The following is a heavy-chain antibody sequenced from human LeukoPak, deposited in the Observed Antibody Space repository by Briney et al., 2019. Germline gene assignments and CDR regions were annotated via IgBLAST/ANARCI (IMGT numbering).Heavy chain of an antibody. V-gene: IGHV3-74*01. D-gene: IGHD2-15*01. CDR1: GFTFSTSW. J-gene: IGHJ4*02. CDR2: INPDGSTI. CDR3: VEGLGGSSDY. Sequence: PGGSLRLSCATSGFTFSTSWMHWVRQAPGKGLVWVSRINPDGSTINYADSVEGRFTISRDNAKNTVHLQMNSLRAEDTAGYFCVEGLGGSSDYWGQGTLVTVSS.